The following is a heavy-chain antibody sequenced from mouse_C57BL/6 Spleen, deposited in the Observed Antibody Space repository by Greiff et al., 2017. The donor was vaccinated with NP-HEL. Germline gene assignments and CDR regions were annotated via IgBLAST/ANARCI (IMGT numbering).Heavy chain of an antibody. CDR3: ASALYYYGSRFYAMDY. V-gene: IGHV1-26*01. D-gene: IGHD1-1*01. CDR2: INPNNGGT. Sequence: VQLQQSGPELVKPGASVKISCKASGYTFTDYHMNWVKQSHGKSLEWIGDINPNNGGTSYNQKFKGKATLTVDKSSSTAYMELRSLTSEDSAVYYCASALYYYGSRFYAMDYWGQGTSVTVSS. J-gene: IGHJ4*01. CDR1: GYTFTDYH.